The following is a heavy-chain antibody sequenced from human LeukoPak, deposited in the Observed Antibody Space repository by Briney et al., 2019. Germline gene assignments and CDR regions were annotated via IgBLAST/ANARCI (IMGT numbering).Heavy chain of an antibody. Sequence: PGGSLRLSCAASGFTFSSYSMNWVRQAPGKGLGWVSSISSSSSYIYYADSVKGRFTISRDNAKNSLYLQMNSLRAEDTAVYYCARDTSYSSSWYTGSHTGGYGMDVWGKGTTVTVSS. CDR1: GFTFSSYS. CDR3: ARDTSYSSSWYTGSHTGGYGMDV. CDR2: ISSSSSYI. V-gene: IGHV3-21*01. D-gene: IGHD6-13*01. J-gene: IGHJ6*04.